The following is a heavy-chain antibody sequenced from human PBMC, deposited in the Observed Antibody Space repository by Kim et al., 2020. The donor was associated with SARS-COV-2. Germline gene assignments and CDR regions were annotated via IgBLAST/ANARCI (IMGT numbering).Heavy chain of an antibody. V-gene: IGHV1-2*02. J-gene: IGHJ4*02. D-gene: IGHD3-22*01. Sequence: QKVQGRVTMTRDTSSTTAYMELSRLRSDDTAVYYCARQGYYDSSGCPTDYWGQGTLVTVSS. CDR3: ARQGYYDSSGCPTDY.